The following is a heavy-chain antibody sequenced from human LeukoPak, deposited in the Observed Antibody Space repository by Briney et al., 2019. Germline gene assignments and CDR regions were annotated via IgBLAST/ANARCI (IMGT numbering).Heavy chain of an antibody. CDR1: GYTFTSYA. Sequence: ASVKVSCNASGYTFTSYAMNWVRQAPGQGLEWMGWINTNTGNPTYAQGFTGRFVFSLDTSVSTAYLQISSLKAEDTAVYYCARDRYPYCSGGSCYYDYWGQGTLVTVSS. D-gene: IGHD2-15*01. V-gene: IGHV7-4-1*02. J-gene: IGHJ4*02. CDR2: INTNTGNP. CDR3: ARDRYPYCSGGSCYYDY.